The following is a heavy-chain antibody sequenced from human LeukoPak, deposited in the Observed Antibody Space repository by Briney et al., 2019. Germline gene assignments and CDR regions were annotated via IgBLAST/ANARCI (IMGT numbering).Heavy chain of an antibody. D-gene: IGHD3-22*01. J-gene: IGHJ4*02. V-gene: IGHV3-7*03. CDR2: INREGSEK. CDR1: GFTVSSYW. Sequence: GGSLRLSCAASGFTVSSYWMSWVRQAPGTGLEWVANINREGSEKYYVDSVKGRFTISRDNAKNSLYLQMNSLRAEDTAVYYCVLSGGYYDSSGYTYFDYWGQGTLVTVSS. CDR3: VLSGGYYDSSGYTYFDY.